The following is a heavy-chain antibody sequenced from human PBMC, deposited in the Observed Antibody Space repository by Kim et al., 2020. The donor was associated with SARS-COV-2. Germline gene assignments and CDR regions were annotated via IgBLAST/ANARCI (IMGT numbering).Heavy chain of an antibody. J-gene: IGHJ4*02. CDR2: IYYSGST. CDR1: GGSISSSSYY. V-gene: IGHV4-39*07. CDR3: ARDNRNQGY. Sequence: SETLSLTCTVSGGSISSSSYYWGWIRQPPGKGLEWIGSIYYSGSTYYNPSLKSRVTISVDTSKNQFSLKLSSVTAADTAVYYCARDNRNQGYWGQGTLVTVSS.